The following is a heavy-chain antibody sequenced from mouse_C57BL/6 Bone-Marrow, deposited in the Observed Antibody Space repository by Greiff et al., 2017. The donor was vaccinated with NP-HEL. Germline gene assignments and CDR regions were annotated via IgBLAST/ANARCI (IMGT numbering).Heavy chain of an antibody. D-gene: IGHD1-1*01. CDR1: GYTFTSYG. CDR2: IYPRSGNT. Sequence: QVQLQQSGAELARPGASVKLSCKASGYTFTSYGISWVKQRTGQGLEWIGEIYPRSGNTYYNEKFKGKATLTADKSSSTAYMELRSLTSEDSAVYFCAREAIIITTVVEYYFDYWGQGTTLTVSS. J-gene: IGHJ2*01. V-gene: IGHV1-81*01. CDR3: AREAIIITTVVEYYFDY.